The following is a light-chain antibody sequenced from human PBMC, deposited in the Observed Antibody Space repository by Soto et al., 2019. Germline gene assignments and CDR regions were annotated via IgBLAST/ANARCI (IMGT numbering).Light chain of an antibody. CDR3: NSYTGTSARYA. J-gene: IGLJ1*01. Sequence: QCALTQPASGSVSPGRSITISCTGTSSDVGRYNYVSWYQQYPGRAPKLIIFDVTNRPSGVSPRFSGSKSGNTASLTISGLQAADEADYYCNSYTGTSARYAFGTGTKVTVL. CDR2: DVT. V-gene: IGLV2-14*03. CDR1: SSDVGRYNY.